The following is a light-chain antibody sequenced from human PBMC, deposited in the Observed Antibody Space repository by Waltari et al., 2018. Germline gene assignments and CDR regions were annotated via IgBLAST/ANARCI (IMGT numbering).Light chain of an antibody. CDR2: AAS. CDR1: QSISRY. V-gene: IGKV3-20*01. Sequence: EIVLTQSPGTLSLSPGERATLSCRASQSISRYLAWYQQKPGQAPRLLIYAASSRATGIPDRFSVSGSGTDCSLTISRLEPEDCAVYYGQNHERLPSMFGQGTKGEIK. CDR3: QNHERLPSM. J-gene: IGKJ1*01.